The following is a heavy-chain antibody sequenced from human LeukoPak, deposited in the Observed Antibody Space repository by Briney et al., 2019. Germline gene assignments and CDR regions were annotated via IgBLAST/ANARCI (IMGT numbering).Heavy chain of an antibody. V-gene: IGHV4-34*01. Sequence: SETLSLTCAVYGGSFSGYYWSWIRQPPGKGLEWIGEINHSGSTNYNPSLKSRVTISVDTSKNQFSLKLSSVTAADTAVYYCVRTPYGSGSPPRFDYWGQGTLVTVSS. CDR1: GGSFSGYY. CDR3: VRTPYGSGSPPRFDY. J-gene: IGHJ4*02. CDR2: INHSGST. D-gene: IGHD3-10*01.